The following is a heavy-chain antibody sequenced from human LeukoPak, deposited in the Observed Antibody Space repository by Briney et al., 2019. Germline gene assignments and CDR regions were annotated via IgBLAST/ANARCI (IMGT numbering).Heavy chain of an antibody. V-gene: IGHV3-7*01. D-gene: IGHD4-11*01. J-gene: IGHJ4*02. CDR3: ARDFSPTDYSNYYGG. CDR2: IKQDGSEK. CDR1: GFTFSSYW. Sequence: GGSLRLSCAASGFTFSSYWMSWVRQAPGKGLEWVANIKQDGSEKYYVDSVKGRFTISRDNAKNSLYLQMNSLRAEDTAVYYCARDFSPTDYSNYYGGWGQGTLVTVSS.